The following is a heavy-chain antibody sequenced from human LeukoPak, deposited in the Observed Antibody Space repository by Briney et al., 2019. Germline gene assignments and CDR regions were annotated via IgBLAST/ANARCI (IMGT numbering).Heavy chain of an antibody. CDR3: ARDKRNLEYSSSSGLYYYYMNV. V-gene: IGHV4-59*01. J-gene: IGHJ6*03. CDR2: IYYSGST. Sequence: SETLSLTCTVSGGSISSYYWSWIRQPPGKGLEWIGYIYYSGSTNYNPSLKSRVTISVDTSKNQFSLKLRSVTAADTAVYYCARDKRNLEYSSSSGLYYYYMNVWGKGTTVTVSS. D-gene: IGHD6-6*01. CDR1: GGSISSYY.